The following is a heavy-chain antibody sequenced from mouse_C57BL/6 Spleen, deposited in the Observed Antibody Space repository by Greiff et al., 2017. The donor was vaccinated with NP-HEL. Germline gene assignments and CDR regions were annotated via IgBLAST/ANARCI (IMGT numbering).Heavy chain of an antibody. CDR3: ARRYGSSFGGAMDY. D-gene: IGHD1-1*01. J-gene: IGHJ4*01. CDR2: IDPSDSYT. V-gene: IGHV1-69*01. Sequence: VQLQQPGAELVMPGASVKLSCKASGYTFTSYWMHWVKQRPGQGLEWIGEIDPSDSYTNYNQKFKGKSTLTVDKSSSTAYMQLSSLTSEDSAVYDCARRYGSSFGGAMDYWGQGTSVTVSS. CDR1: GYTFTSYW.